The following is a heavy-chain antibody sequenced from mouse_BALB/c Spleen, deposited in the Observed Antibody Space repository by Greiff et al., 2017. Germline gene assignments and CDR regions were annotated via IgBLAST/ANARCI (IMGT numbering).Heavy chain of an antibody. CDR3: ARKTMVTSYAMDY. CDR1: GFTFSSFG. D-gene: IGHD2-1*01. CDR2: ISSGSSTI. Sequence: EVQVVESGGGLVQPGGSRKLSCAASGFTFSSFGMHWVRQAPEKGLEWVAYISSGSSTIYYADTVKGRFTISRDNPKNTLFLQMTSLRSEDTAMYYCARKTMVTSYAMDYWGQGTSVTVSS. V-gene: IGHV5-17*02. J-gene: IGHJ4*01.